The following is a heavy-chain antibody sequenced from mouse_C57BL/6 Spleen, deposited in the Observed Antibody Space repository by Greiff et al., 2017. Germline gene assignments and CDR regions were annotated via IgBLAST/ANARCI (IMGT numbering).Heavy chain of an antibody. CDR3: AREEVIYYYGSRYFDV. CDR1: GYTFTDYN. J-gene: IGHJ1*03. Sequence: EVQLVESGPELVKPGASVKMSCKASGYTFTDYNMHWVKQSHGKSLEWIGYINPNNGGTSYNQKFKGKATLTVNKSSSTAYMELRSLTSEDSAVYYCAREEVIYYYGSRYFDVWGTGTTVTVSS. V-gene: IGHV1-22*01. CDR2: INPNNGGT. D-gene: IGHD1-1*01.